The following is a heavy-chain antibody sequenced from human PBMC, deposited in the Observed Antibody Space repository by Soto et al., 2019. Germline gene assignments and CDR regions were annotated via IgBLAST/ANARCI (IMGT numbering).Heavy chain of an antibody. D-gene: IGHD1-26*01. J-gene: IGHJ5*02. CDR3: ARVVPGAEAWFGP. CDR2: ISLYSDGT. V-gene: IGHV1-18*01. CDR1: GYTFSNYG. Sequence: ASVKISCKTSGYTFSNYGITWVRQAPGQALEWLGWISLYSDGTNYAQKFQGRVSMTTDTSTTTAYMELRSLRSDDTAVYYCARVVPGAEAWFGPWGQGTLVTVSS.